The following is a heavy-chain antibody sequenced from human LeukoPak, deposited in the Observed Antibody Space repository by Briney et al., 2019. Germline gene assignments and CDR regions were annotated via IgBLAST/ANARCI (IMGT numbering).Heavy chain of an antibody. V-gene: IGHV4-59*01. CDR2: IYYSGSP. Sequence: PSETLSLTCTVSGGSFSSFYWSWIRQPPGKGPEWIGYIYYSGSPNYNPSLKSRVTISVDTSKNQFSLKLSFVTAADTAVYYCARWPNCSSTSCPLDYWGQGTLVTVSS. CDR3: ARWPNCSSTSCPLDY. D-gene: IGHD2-2*01. CDR1: GGSFSSFY. J-gene: IGHJ4*02.